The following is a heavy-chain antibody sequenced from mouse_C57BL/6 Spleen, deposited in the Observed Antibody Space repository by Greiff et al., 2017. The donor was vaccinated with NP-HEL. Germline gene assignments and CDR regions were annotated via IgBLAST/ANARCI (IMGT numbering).Heavy chain of an antibody. CDR2: IYPGSGDT. Sequence: QVQLKQSGPELVRPGASVKLSCKASGYTFTDYYIDWVKQRPGQGLEWIGRIYPGSGDTNYNEKFKGKATLTADKSSSTAYMQLSSLTSEDSAVYFGEEYMEPGAMDYWGQGTPVTVSA. CDR1: GYTFTDYY. CDR3: EEYMEPGAMDY. D-gene: IGHD1-1*02. J-gene: IGHJ4*01. V-gene: IGHV1-76*01.